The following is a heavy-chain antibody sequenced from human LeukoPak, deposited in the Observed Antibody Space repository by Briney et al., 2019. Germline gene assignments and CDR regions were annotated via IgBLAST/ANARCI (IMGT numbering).Heavy chain of an antibody. CDR2: ISYDGSNK. V-gene: IGHV3-30-3*01. Sequence: PGRSLRLSCAASGFTFSSYVMHWVRQAPGKGLEWVAVISYDGSNKYYADSVKGRFTISRDNSKNTLYLQMNSLRAEDTAVYYCAGEEKGYCSGGSCYPPLDYWGQGTLVTVSS. CDR3: AGEEKGYCSGGSCYPPLDY. J-gene: IGHJ4*02. D-gene: IGHD2-15*01. CDR1: GFTFSSYV.